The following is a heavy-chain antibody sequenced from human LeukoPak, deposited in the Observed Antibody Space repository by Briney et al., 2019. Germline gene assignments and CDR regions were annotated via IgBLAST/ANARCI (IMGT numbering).Heavy chain of an antibody. CDR1: GFTFSNYW. Sequence: QPGGSLRLSCAASGFTFSNYWMTWVRQAPGKGLEWVAVISYDGSNKYYADSVKGRFTISRDNSKNTLYLQMNSLRAEDTAVYYCAKDSGGYSYGPDYWGQGTLVTVSS. V-gene: IGHV3-30*18. J-gene: IGHJ4*02. CDR3: AKDSGGYSYGPDY. D-gene: IGHD5-18*01. CDR2: ISYDGSNK.